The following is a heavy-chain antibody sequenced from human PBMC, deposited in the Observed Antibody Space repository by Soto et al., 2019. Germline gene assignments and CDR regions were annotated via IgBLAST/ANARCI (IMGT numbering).Heavy chain of an antibody. J-gene: IGHJ4*02. CDR3: ARASVSGRRFDY. CDR2: INTSGGST. Sequence: QVQLVQSGAEVKKPGASVKASCKASGYTLSSYYMHWVRQAPGQGLEWMGIINTSGGSTTYAQKFQGRVTMTRDTSTSTVNMELSSLTSEDTAVYYCARASVSGRRFDYWGEGTLVTVSS. D-gene: IGHD6-19*01. CDR1: GYTLSSYY. V-gene: IGHV1-46*03.